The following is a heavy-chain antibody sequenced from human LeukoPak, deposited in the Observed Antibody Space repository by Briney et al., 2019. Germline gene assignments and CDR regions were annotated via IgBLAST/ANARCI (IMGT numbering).Heavy chain of an antibody. CDR1: GFTFGSYA. CDR2: IFGSGGSA. CDR3: GKTTTGYSSGQKPAWPVDY. J-gene: IGHJ4*02. V-gene: IGHV3-23*01. Sequence: GGSLRLSCEASGFTFGSYAMYWVRQAPGKRLEWVAGIFGSGGSAHYADSAKGRFTISRDNSKNTVYLQINSLRAEDTAVYYCGKTTTGYSSGQKPAWPVDYWGQGTLVTVSS. D-gene: IGHD6-19*01.